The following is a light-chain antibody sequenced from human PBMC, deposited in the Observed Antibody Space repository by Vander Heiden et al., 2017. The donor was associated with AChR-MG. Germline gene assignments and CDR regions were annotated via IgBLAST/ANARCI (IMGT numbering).Light chain of an antibody. V-gene: IGLV2-14*01. J-gene: IGLJ1*01. CDR2: DVR. Sequence: QSALTQVASVSGSPGQSLTISCPGTSSDVGGFNYVSWYQQQPGKAPKLLIYDVRARPSGVSDRFAGSKAGNTASLTISGLQSEDEADYYCCSYTSSITYVFGTGTKVTVL. CDR3: CSYTSSITYV. CDR1: SSDVGGFNY.